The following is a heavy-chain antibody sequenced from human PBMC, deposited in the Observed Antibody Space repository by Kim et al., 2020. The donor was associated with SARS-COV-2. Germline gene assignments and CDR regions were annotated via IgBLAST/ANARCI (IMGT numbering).Heavy chain of an antibody. V-gene: IGHV5-51*01. CDR3: GRHGLRNHYYYYGMDV. D-gene: IGHD4-17*01. Sequence: GESLKISCKGSGYTFNNYWIAWVRQMPGKDLEWMGIIYPDDSDARYSPSFRGQVTISADTSINTAYLQWSSLKASDTAIYYCGRHGLRNHYYYYGMDVWG. CDR1: GYTFNNYW. J-gene: IGHJ6*02. CDR2: IYPDDSDA.